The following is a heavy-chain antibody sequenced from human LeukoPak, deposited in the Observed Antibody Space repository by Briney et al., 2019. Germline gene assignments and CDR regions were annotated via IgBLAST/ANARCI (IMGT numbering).Heavy chain of an antibody. CDR1: GDSVSRSDSY. D-gene: IGHD3-22*01. CDR3: ARRRYYDGSGYLE. Sequence: SETLSLTCSVSGDSVSRSDSYWDWIRQPPGKGLEWIGTIYYSGRTYYSPSLKSRVAMSVDPSNNQFSLNLRSVTAADTAPYYCARRRYYDGSGYLEWGQGTLLSVSS. V-gene: IGHV4-39*01. CDR2: IYYSGRT. J-gene: IGHJ1*01.